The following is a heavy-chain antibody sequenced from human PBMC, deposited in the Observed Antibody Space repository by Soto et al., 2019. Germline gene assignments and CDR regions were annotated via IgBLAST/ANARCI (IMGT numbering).Heavy chain of an antibody. CDR2: IIPICGTA. CDR3: ARLGGHRSGWYLFGHWWFDP. D-gene: IGHD6-19*01. Sequence: QVHLVQSGAEVKKPGSSVKVSCKASGGTFSSYAISWVRQAPGQGLEWMGGIIPICGTANYAQKFQGRVTITADESTSTADMELSSLRSEETAVYYCARLGGHRSGWYLFGHWWFDPWGHGTLVTV. CDR1: GGTFSSYA. J-gene: IGHJ5*02. V-gene: IGHV1-69*01.